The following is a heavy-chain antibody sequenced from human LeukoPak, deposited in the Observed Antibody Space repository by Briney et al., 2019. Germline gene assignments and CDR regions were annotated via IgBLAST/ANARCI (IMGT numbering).Heavy chain of an antibody. CDR3: ARGCTRGPGSGSPVDY. J-gene: IGHJ4*02. CDR1: GGSFSGYY. D-gene: IGHD3-10*01. V-gene: IGHV4-34*01. Sequence: PSETLSLTCAVYGGSFSGYYWSWIRQPPGKGLEWIGEINHSGSTNYNPSLKSRVTISVDTSKNQFSLKLSSVTAADTAVYHCARGCTRGPGSGSPVDYWGQGTLVTVSS. CDR2: INHSGST.